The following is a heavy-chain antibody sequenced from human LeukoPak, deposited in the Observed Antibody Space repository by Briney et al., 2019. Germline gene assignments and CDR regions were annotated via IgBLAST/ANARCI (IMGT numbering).Heavy chain of an antibody. Sequence: SETLSLTCSVSGGSISSSSYYWGWIRQPPGKGLEWIGSVKYSGSTNYNPSLKSRVTISVDTSKNQFSLKLSSVTAADTAVYYCARLMRAVAGINDWYFDLWGRGTLVTVSS. CDR2: VKYSGST. V-gene: IGHV4-39*01. CDR1: GGSISSSSYY. CDR3: ARLMRAVAGINDWYFDL. D-gene: IGHD6-19*01. J-gene: IGHJ2*01.